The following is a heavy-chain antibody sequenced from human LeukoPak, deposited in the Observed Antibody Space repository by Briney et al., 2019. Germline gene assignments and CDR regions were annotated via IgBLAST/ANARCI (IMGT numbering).Heavy chain of an antibody. CDR1: GGSISSYY. D-gene: IGHD3-22*01. CDR2: IYYSGST. J-gene: IGHJ6*02. CDR3: ARGVVITNYYYYYGMDV. Sequence: PSETLSLTCTVSGGSISSYYWSWIRQPPGKGLEWIGYIYYSGSTNYNPSLKSRVTISVDTSKNQFSLKLSSVTAADTAVYYCARGVVITNYYYYYGMDVWGQGTTVTGSS. V-gene: IGHV4-59*01.